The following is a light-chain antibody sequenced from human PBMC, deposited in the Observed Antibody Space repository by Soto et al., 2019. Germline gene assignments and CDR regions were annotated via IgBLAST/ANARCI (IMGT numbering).Light chain of an antibody. CDR1: RNLLHSNGYYY. CDR2: LGS. Sequence: EIVLTQSPLSLPVTPGEPASISCRSRRNLLHSNGYYYLDWYLQKPGQSPQLLIYLGSNRASGVPDRFSGSGSGTDFTLTISRVEAEDVGVYFCAQGLATPFTFGGGTKVDIK. J-gene: IGKJ4*01. V-gene: IGKV2-28*01. CDR3: AQGLATPFT.